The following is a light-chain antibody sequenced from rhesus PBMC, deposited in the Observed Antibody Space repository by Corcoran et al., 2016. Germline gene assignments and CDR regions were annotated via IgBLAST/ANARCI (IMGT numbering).Light chain of an antibody. CDR1: QSVSSY. CDR2: GAS. Sequence: QVILTQSPATLSLSPGERATLSCRASQSVSSYLAWSQQKPGQAPRLLIYGASSRATGIPDRLRGSGSGTGFTRTISSLEPEDVGVYHCYQHSSGYSFGQGTKVEIK. V-gene: IGKV3-10*01. CDR3: YQHSSGYS. J-gene: IGKJ2*01.